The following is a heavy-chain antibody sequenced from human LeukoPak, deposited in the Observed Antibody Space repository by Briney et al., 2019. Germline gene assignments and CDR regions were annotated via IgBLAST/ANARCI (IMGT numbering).Heavy chain of an antibody. Sequence: GGSLRLSCAASGFTFSSYWMHWVRQVPGKGLVWVSRINSDGSSTSYADSVKGRFTISRDNAKNTLYLQMNSLRAEDTAVYYCARDSSAALLWFGESYNWFDPWGQGTLVTVSS. D-gene: IGHD3-10*01. J-gene: IGHJ5*02. CDR3: ARDSSAALLWFGESYNWFDP. V-gene: IGHV3-74*01. CDR1: GFTFSSYW. CDR2: INSDGSST.